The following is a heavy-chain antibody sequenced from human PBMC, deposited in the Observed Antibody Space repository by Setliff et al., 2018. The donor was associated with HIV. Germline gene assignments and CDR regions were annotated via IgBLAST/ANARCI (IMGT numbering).Heavy chain of an antibody. J-gene: IGHJ6*03. D-gene: IGHD3-9*01. CDR1: GYSFITYG. Sequence: ASVKVSCKASGYSFITYGISWVRQAPGQGLEWMGWISAYIGDTKSAQTFQGRVTMTTDTSTSTAYLELRSLRSDDTAVYYCARIGTDYDISTGYRDYYYMDVWGKGTTVTVSS. V-gene: IGHV1-18*01. CDR2: ISAYIGDT. CDR3: ARIGTDYDISTGYRDYYYMDV.